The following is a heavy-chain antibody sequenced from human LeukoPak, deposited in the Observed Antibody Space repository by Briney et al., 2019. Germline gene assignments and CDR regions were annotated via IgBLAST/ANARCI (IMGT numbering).Heavy chain of an antibody. V-gene: IGHV3-74*01. CDR2: INSDGSST. CDR3: AKDQYPLVAAISNWFDP. D-gene: IGHD5-12*01. Sequence: PGGSLRLSCAASGFTFSSYWMHWVRQAQGKGLVWVSLINSDGSSTTYADSVKGRFTISRDNAKNTLYLQMNSLRAEDTAVYYCAKDQYPLVAAISNWFDPWGQGTLVTVSS. CDR1: GFTFSSYW. J-gene: IGHJ5*02.